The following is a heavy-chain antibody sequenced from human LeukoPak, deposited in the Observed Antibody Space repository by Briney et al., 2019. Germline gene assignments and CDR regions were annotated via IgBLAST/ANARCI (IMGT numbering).Heavy chain of an antibody. CDR2: SRNKASSYTT. V-gene: IGHV3-72*01. J-gene: IGHJ6*02. CDR1: GFKFSDHY. Sequence: GGSLRLSCAASGFKFSDHYIDWVRQAPGKGLEWVGRSRNKASSYTTEYAASVEGRLTISRDVSESSLYLQMNSLRTEDTAVYYCGRIAINANKGMDVWGQGTTVTVSS. CDR3: GRIAINANKGMDV. D-gene: IGHD1/OR15-1a*01.